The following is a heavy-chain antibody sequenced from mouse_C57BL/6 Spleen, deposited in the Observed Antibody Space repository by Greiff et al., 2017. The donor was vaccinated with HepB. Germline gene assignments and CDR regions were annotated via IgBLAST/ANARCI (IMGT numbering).Heavy chain of an antibody. V-gene: IGHV3-8*01. CDR1: GYSITSDY. CDR2: ISYSGST. CDR3: ARMAPTVVDAMDY. Sequence: EVKLVESGPGLAKPSQTLSLTCSVPGYSITSDYWNWIRKFPGNKLEYMGYISYSGSTYYNPSLKSRISITRDTSKNQYYLQLNSVTTEDTATYYCARMAPTVVDAMDYWGQGTSVTVSS. J-gene: IGHJ4*01. D-gene: IGHD1-1*01.